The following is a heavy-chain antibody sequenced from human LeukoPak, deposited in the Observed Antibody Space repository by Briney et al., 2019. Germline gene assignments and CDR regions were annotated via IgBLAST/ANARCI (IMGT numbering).Heavy chain of an antibody. CDR2: IYYSGSA. V-gene: IGHV4-59*01. J-gene: IGHJ4*02. CDR3: ARFRGTAMVSLYYFDY. D-gene: IGHD5-18*01. CDR1: GGSLSSYY. Sequence: SETLSLTCTVSGGSLSSYYWSWVRQPPGKGLEWVGYIYYSGSANYNPSLKSRVTISVDTSKNQFSRKLSSVTAADTAAYYCARFRGTAMVSLYYFDYWGQGTLVTVSS.